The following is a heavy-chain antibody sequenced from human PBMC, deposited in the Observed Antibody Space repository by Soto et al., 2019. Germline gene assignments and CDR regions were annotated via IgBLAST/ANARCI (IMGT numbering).Heavy chain of an antibody. CDR1: GYTFTSYD. CDR2: MNPNSGNT. CDR3: VRSTNDFGDRH. Sequence: QVQLVQSGAEVKKPGASVKVSCKASGYTFTSYDINWVRQATGQGLEWMGWMNPNSGNTGYAQKFQGRVTMTRNTSIITAYMELSSLRSDYTAVYYCVRSTNDFGDRHWGQGTLVTVSS. D-gene: IGHD4-17*01. V-gene: IGHV1-8*01. J-gene: IGHJ4*02.